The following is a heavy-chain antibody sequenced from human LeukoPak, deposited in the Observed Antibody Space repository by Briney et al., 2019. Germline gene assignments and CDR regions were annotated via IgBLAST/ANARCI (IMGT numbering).Heavy chain of an antibody. CDR2: IYYSGST. Sequence: PSETLSLTCTVSGGSISSSSYYWGWIRQPPGKGLEWIGSIYYSGSTYYNPSLKSRVTISVDTSRNQFSLKLNSVTAADTAVYYCARYIVVVPATKNFDYWGQGTLVTVSS. V-gene: IGHV4-39*07. J-gene: IGHJ4*02. D-gene: IGHD2-2*01. CDR3: ARYIVVVPATKNFDY. CDR1: GGSISSSSYY.